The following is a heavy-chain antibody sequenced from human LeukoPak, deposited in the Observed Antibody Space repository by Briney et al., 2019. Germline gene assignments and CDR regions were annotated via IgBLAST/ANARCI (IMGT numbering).Heavy chain of an antibody. D-gene: IGHD5-24*01. CDR2: IYYSGST. CDR1: GGSISSSSYY. V-gene: IGHV4-39*01. Sequence: PSETLSLTCTVSGGSISSSSYYWGWIRQPPGKGLEWIGSIYYSGSTYYNPSLKSRVTISVDTSKNQFSLKLSSVTAADTAVYYCARHWSKDGYPPGAGDYWGQGTLVTVSS. CDR3: ARHWSKDGYPPGAGDY. J-gene: IGHJ4*02.